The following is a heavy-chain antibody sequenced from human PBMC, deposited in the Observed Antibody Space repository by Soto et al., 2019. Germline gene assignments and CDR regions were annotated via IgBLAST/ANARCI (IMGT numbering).Heavy chain of an antibody. CDR1: GFTFSSYA. J-gene: IGHJ3*02. CDR3: AKDQEGATPWAFDI. D-gene: IGHD1-26*01. Sequence: GGSLRLSCAASGFTFSSYAMSLVRQAPGKGLEWVSAISGSGGSTYYADSVKGRFTISTDNSKNTLYLQMNSLRAEATAVSYCAKDQEGATPWAFDIWGQGTMVTVSS. V-gene: IGHV3-23*01. CDR2: ISGSGGST.